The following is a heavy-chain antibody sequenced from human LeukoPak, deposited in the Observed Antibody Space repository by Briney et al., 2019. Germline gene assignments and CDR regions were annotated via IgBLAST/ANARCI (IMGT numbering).Heavy chain of an antibody. CDR1: GGSISSSSYY. Sequence: SETLSLTCTVSGGSISSSSYYWGWIRQPPGKGLEWIGSIYYSGSTYYNPSLKSRVTISVDTSKNQFSLKLSSVTAADTAVYYCARGGSSSWYVYWGQGTLVTVSS. CDR2: IYYSGST. D-gene: IGHD6-13*01. V-gene: IGHV4-39*07. CDR3: ARGGSSSWYVY. J-gene: IGHJ4*02.